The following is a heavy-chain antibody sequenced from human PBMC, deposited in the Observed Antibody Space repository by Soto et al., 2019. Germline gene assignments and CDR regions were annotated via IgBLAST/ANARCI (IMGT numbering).Heavy chain of an antibody. CDR2: ISHDGSYK. J-gene: IGHJ3*02. CDR3: AKGLLAIVGTALPRDAFNI. V-gene: IGHV3-30*18. CDR1: GFSFTTYV. D-gene: IGHD1-26*01. Sequence: GGSLRLSCAASGFSFTTYVMHWVRQAPGKGLEWVAVISHDGSYKYYGDAVKGRFTISRDTSKNAVYLEMNSLRPEDTAVYYCAKGLLAIVGTALPRDAFNIWGQGTMVTVSS.